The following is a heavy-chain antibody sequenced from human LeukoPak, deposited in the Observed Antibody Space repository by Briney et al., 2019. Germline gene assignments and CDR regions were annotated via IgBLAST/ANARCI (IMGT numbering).Heavy chain of an antibody. Sequence: GGSLRLSCAASGFTFSGSAMHWVRQASGKELEWVGRIRSKANSYATAYAASVKGRFTISRDNSKNTLYLQMNSLRAEDTAVYYCAKDSGSYPFDYWGQGTLVTVSS. D-gene: IGHD1-26*01. V-gene: IGHV3-73*01. CDR3: AKDSGSYPFDY. J-gene: IGHJ4*02. CDR1: GFTFSGSA. CDR2: IRSKANSYAT.